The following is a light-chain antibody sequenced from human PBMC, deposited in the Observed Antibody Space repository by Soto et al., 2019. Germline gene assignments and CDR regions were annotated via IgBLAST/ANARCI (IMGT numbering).Light chain of an antibody. CDR2: GVT. CDR3: CSFVGGCPNFV. Sequence: QSVLTQPRSVSGSPGQSVTISCTGRSSDVGFYNYVSWYQHHPDKPPKLIIYGVTQRPSGVPDRFSGSKSGNTASLTISGLQPEDEADYYCCSFVGGCPNFVFGSGTKVTVL. J-gene: IGLJ1*01. CDR1: SSDVGFYNY. V-gene: IGLV2-11*01.